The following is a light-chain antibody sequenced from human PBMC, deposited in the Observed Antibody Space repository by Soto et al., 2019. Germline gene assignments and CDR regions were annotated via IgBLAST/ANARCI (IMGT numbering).Light chain of an antibody. CDR1: QDISDD. CDR3: LQNHNYPRT. J-gene: IGKJ1*01. CDR2: GAS. Sequence: AIQMTQSPSSLSASVGDRVTITCRASQDISDDVGWYQQTPGKAPKLLISGASRLQSGVPSRFSGSGSGAAFTLTITSLRPEDSATYYCLQNHNYPRTFGQGTKVENK. V-gene: IGKV1-6*01.